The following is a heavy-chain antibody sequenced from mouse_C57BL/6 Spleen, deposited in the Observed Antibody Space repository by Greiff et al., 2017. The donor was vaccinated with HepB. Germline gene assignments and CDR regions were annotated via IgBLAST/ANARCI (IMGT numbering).Heavy chain of an antibody. CDR2: IYPRSGNT. CDR3: ARDLGSRPYYFDY. D-gene: IGHD1-1*01. J-gene: IGHJ2*01. CDR1: GYTFTSYG. Sequence: VMLVESGAELARPGASVKLSCKASGYTFTSYGISWVKQRTGQGLEWIGEIYPRSGNTYYNEKFKGKATLTADKSSSTAYMELRSLTSEDSAVYFCARDLGSRPYYFDYWGQGTTLTVSS. V-gene: IGHV1-81*01.